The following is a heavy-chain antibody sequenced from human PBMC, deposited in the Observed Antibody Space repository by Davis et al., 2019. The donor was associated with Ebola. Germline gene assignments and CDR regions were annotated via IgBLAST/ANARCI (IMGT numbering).Heavy chain of an antibody. CDR1: GYTFTSYY. Sequence: ASVKVSCKASGYTFTSYYMHWVRQAPGQGLEWMGIINPSGGSTSYAQKFQGRLTMTRDTSTSTLFLELSGLKSDDTAVYYCARDIDSTSCLYDWGQGTLVTVSS. CDR2: INPSGGST. V-gene: IGHV1-46*01. D-gene: IGHD2-2*01. CDR3: ARDIDSTSCLYD. J-gene: IGHJ4*02.